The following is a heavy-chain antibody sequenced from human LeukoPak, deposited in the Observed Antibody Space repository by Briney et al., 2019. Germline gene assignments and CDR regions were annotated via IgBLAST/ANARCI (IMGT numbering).Heavy chain of an antibody. CDR1: GGSISSYY. J-gene: IGHJ4*02. CDR2: INHSGST. CDR3: ARGPPSDY. V-gene: IGHV4-34*01. Sequence: SETLSLTCTVSGGSISSYYWSWIRQPPGKGLEWIGEINHSGSTNYNPSLKSRVTISVDTSKNQFSLKLSSVTAADTAVYYCARGPPSDYWGQGTLVTVSS.